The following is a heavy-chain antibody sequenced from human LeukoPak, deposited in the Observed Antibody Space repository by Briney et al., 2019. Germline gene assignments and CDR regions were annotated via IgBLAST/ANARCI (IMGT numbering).Heavy chain of an antibody. Sequence: PSETLSLTCAVYGGSFSGYYWSWIRQPPGKGLEWIGEINHSGSTNYNPSLKSRVTISVDTSKNQFSLKLSSVAAADTAVYYCVRDRYYGSGDYFDYWGQGTLVTVSS. D-gene: IGHD3-10*01. CDR1: GGSFSGYY. CDR3: VRDRYYGSGDYFDY. V-gene: IGHV4-34*01. CDR2: INHSGST. J-gene: IGHJ4*02.